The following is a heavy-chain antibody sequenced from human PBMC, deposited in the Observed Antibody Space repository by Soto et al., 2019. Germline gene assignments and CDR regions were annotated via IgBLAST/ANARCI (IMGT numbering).Heavy chain of an antibody. Sequence: PGGSLRLSCEASGSTFSSYAMSWVRQAPGKGLEWVSGISGSGGGTYYAESVKGRFTISRDNSKSTLYLQMNSLRAEDTAIYYCAKRKVGSSSTTTCLGLDYWGQGALVTVSS. D-gene: IGHD2-2*01. V-gene: IGHV3-23*01. CDR2: ISGSGGGT. CDR1: GSTFSSYA. CDR3: AKRKVGSSSTTTCLGLDY. J-gene: IGHJ4*02.